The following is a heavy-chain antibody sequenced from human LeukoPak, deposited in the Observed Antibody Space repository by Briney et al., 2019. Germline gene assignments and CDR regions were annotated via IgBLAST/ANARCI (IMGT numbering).Heavy chain of an antibody. Sequence: GGSLRLSCAASGFTFDDYAMHWVRQAPGKGLEWVSGISWNSGSIGYADSVKGRFTISRDNAKNSLYLQMNSLRAEDPALYYCAKAPFRGSGGATYFDYWGQGTLVTVSS. CDR2: ISWNSGSI. J-gene: IGHJ4*02. CDR1: GFTFDDYA. V-gene: IGHV3-9*01. CDR3: AKAPFRGSGGATYFDY. D-gene: IGHD1-26*01.